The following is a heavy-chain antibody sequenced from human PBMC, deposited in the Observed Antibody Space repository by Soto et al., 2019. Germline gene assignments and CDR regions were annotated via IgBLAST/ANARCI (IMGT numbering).Heavy chain of an antibody. J-gene: IGHJ4*02. CDR1: GFPFSTYA. CDR2: VWYDGTDK. Sequence: SLRLSWASSGFPFSTYAMHWVRQAPGKGLEWVAVVWYDGTDKNYADSVKGRFTISRDNSKSTLYLQMDHLRVEDTGVYHCARTDCSSSDCPRDLVGAVTMDYWGQGTPVTVSS. V-gene: IGHV3-33*01. D-gene: IGHD2-2*01. CDR3: ARTDCSSSDCPRDLVGAVTMDY.